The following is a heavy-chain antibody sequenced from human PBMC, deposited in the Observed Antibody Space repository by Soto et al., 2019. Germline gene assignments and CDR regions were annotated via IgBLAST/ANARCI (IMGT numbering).Heavy chain of an antibody. CDR2: ISYDGSNK. Sequence: GGSLRLSCAASGFTFSSYGMDWVRQAPGEGLEWVAVISYDGSNKYYADSVKGRFTISRDNSKNTLYLQMNSLRAEDTALYYCARVGGYGYADDAFDIWGQGTMVTVSS. CDR3: ARVGGYGYADDAFDI. V-gene: IGHV3-30*12. D-gene: IGHD5-18*01. J-gene: IGHJ3*02. CDR1: GFTFSSYG.